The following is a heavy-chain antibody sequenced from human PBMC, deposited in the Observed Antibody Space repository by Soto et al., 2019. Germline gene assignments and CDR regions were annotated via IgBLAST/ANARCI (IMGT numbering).Heavy chain of an antibody. CDR1: GGSISSGDYY. Sequence: QVQLQESGPGLVKPSQTLSLTCTVSGGSISSGDYYWSWIRQPPGKGLEWLGYIYHSGNSYSNPSRNSRDTISGNTVARQFCAQLSSVPAAHAAVYYGARIRRYTYGYFRYSEYLGQDTLLTVSP. D-gene: IGHD5-18*01. CDR3: ARIRRYTYGYFRYSEY. J-gene: IGHJ4*02. CDR2: IYHSGNS. V-gene: IGHV4-30-4*01.